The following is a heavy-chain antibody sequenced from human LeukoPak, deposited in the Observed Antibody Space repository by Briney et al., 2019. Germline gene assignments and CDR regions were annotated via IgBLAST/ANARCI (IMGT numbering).Heavy chain of an antibody. CDR3: AREGERRVAAAGTGADY. V-gene: IGHV1-18*04. CDR2: ISAYNGNT. CDR1: GYTFTGYY. Sequence: GASVKVSCKASGYTFTGYYMHWVRQAPGQGLEWMGWISAYNGNTNYAQKLQGRVTMTTDTSTSTAYMELRSLRSDDTAVYYCAREGERRVAAAGTGADYWGQGTLVTVSS. J-gene: IGHJ4*02. D-gene: IGHD6-13*01.